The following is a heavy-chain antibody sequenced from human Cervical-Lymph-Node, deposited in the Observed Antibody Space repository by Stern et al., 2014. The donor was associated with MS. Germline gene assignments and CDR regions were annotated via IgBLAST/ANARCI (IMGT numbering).Heavy chain of an antibody. J-gene: IGHJ4*02. CDR2: IYYSGST. Sequence: QLQLQESGPGLVKPSETLSLTCTVSGGSISSSSYYWGWIRQPPGKGLEWIGSIYYSGSTYYNPSLKSRVTISVDTSKNPFSLKLSSVTAADTAVYYCARHPTPHFDWLPYFDYWGQGTLVTVSS. CDR3: ARHPTPHFDWLPYFDY. CDR1: GGSISSSSYY. V-gene: IGHV4-39*01. D-gene: IGHD3-9*01.